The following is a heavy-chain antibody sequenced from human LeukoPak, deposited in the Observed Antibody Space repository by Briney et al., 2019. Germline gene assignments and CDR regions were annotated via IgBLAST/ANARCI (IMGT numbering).Heavy chain of an antibody. J-gene: IGHJ4*02. CDR1: GFTFNGYA. CDR2: ISYDGGFE. D-gene: IGHD2-2*01. CDR3: ARGGVVVKGKIDY. Sequence: GGSLRLSCAASGFTFNGYAMLWVRQAPGKGLDWVAVISYDGGFESYADSVKGRFTISRDNSKNELYLQMISLRPEDTAVYYCARGGVVVKGKIDYWGQGTLVTVSS. V-gene: IGHV3-30*04.